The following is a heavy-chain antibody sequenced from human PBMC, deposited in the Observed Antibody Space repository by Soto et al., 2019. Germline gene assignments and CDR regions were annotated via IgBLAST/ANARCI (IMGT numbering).Heavy chain of an antibody. V-gene: IGHV3-30-3*01. J-gene: IGHJ6*02. CDR3: AGEYSRGVVVAATDYYYGMDV. CDR1: GFTFSGYA. D-gene: IGHD2-15*01. CDR2: ISYDGSNK. Sequence: PGGSLRLSCAASGFTFSGYAMHWVRQAPGKGLEWVAVISYDGSNKYYADSVKGRFTISRDNSKNTLYLQMNSLRAEDTAVYYCAGEYSRGVVVAATDYYYGMDVWGQGTTVTVSS.